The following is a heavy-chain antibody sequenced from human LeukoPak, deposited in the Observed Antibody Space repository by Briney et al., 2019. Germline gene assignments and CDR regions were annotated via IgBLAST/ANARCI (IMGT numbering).Heavy chain of an antibody. CDR2: INPNSGGT. Sequence: GASVKVSCKASGYTFTGYYMHWVRQAPGQGLEWMGWINPNSGGTNYAQKFQGRVTMTRDTSISTAYVELSRLRSDDTAVYYCARDGNYGDYAWYFDLWGRGTLVTVSS. J-gene: IGHJ2*01. CDR3: ARDGNYGDYAWYFDL. V-gene: IGHV1-2*02. D-gene: IGHD4-17*01. CDR1: GYTFTGYY.